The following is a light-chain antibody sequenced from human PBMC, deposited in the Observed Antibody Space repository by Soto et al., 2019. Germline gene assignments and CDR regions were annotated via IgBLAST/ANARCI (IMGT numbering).Light chain of an antibody. CDR1: SSSIGSNT. CDR3: AAWDDSLNGSNWV. CDR2: SDN. V-gene: IGLV1-44*01. Sequence: QSALTQPPSASGTPGQRVTISCSGSSSSIGSNTVNWYQQLPGTAPKLLIYSDNQRPSGVPDRFSGSKSGTSASLAISGLQSEDEADYYCAAWDDSLNGSNWVFGGGTKLTVL. J-gene: IGLJ3*02.